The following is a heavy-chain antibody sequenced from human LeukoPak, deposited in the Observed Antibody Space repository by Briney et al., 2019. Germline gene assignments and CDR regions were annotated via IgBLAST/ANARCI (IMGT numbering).Heavy chain of an antibody. V-gene: IGHV4-38-2*02. CDR2: IYYSGST. D-gene: IGHD1-26*01. J-gene: IGHJ4*02. CDR3: ARSGLVGADFEY. Sequence: PSETLSLTCTVSGYSISSGYYWGWIRQPPGKGLEWIASIYYSGSTYYNPSLKSRVTISVDTSKNQFSLKLTSVTAADTAVYYCARSGLVGADFEYWGQGSLVSVSS. CDR1: GYSISSGYY.